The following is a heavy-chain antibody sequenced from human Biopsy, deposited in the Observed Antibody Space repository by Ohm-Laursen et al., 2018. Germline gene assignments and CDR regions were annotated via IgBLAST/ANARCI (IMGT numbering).Heavy chain of an antibody. V-gene: IGHV4-59*08. D-gene: IGHD2-15*01. CDR3: ARRGSGGRSFDH. CDR1: GGSISSFY. CDR2: ISDSGST. J-gene: IGHJ4*02. Sequence: SETLSLTCAVSGGSISSFYWTWIRRPPGKGPEWIGDISDSGSTNNKPSLKSRVIISVDTSKNQFSLNLSSVTAADTAVYYGARRGSGGRSFDHWGQGTLVTVSS.